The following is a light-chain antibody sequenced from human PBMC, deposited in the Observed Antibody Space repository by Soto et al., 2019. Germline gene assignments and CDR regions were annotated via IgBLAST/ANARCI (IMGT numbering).Light chain of an antibody. Sequence: DIVMTQSPDSLAVSLGERATINCKSSQSVLYSSNNENYLAWYQQKPGQPPNLLIYWASTRESGVPDRFSGSGSGSDFTLTISSLQAEDVAVYYCQQYYSTPPTFGQGTKVEIK. CDR3: QQYYSTPPT. CDR2: WAS. CDR1: QSVLYSSNNENY. V-gene: IGKV4-1*01. J-gene: IGKJ1*01.